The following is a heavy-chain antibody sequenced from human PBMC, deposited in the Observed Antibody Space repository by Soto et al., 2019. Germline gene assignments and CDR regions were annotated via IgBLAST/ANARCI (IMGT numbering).Heavy chain of an antibody. D-gene: IGHD2-2*02. Sequence: ASVKVSCKASGGTFSSYAISWVRQAPGQGLEWMGGIIPIFGTANYAQKFQGRVTITADESTSTAYMELSSLRSEDTAVYSCARVRVDVLPGASRFLYIMDVWGQGTTVTVSS. CDR3: ARVRVDVLPGASRFLYIMDV. CDR2: IIPIFGTA. V-gene: IGHV1-69*13. CDR1: GGTFSSYA. J-gene: IGHJ6*02.